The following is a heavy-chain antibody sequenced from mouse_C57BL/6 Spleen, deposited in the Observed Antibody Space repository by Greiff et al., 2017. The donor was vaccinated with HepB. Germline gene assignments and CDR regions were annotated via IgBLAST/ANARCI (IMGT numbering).Heavy chain of an antibody. CDR1: GFTFSDAW. D-gene: IGHD2-4*01. J-gene: IGHJ1*03. V-gene: IGHV6-6*01. CDR3: TRGLRPHWYFDV. CDR2: IRNKANNHAT. Sequence: EVQGVESGGGLVQPGGSMKLSCAASGFTFSDAWMDWVRQSPEKGLEWVAEIRNKANNHATYYAESVKGRFTISRDDSKSSVYLQMNSLRAEDTGIYYCTRGLRPHWYFDVWGTGTTVTVSS.